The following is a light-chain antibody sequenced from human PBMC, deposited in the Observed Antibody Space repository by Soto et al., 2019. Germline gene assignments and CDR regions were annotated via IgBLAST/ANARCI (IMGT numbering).Light chain of an antibody. V-gene: IGKV2-30*01. CDR3: VQGTHWPWT. CDR2: QVS. Sequence: DVVMTQSPLSLSVTLGQPASISCRSSQGLVYSDGNTFLNWFHQRPGQSPWRLIYQVSNRDSGVPDRFSGSGSGTDYTLTISRVEAEDVGIYYCVQGTHWPWTFGQGTKVEIK. CDR1: QGLVYSDGNTF. J-gene: IGKJ1*01.